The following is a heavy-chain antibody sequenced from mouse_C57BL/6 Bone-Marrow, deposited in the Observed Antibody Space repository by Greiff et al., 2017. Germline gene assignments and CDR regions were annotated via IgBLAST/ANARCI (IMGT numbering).Heavy chain of an antibody. D-gene: IGHD4-1*01. CDR3: ARRGTGTAWFAY. V-gene: IGHV1-81*01. J-gene: IGHJ3*01. CDR1: GYTFTSYG. CDR2: IYPRSGNT. Sequence: QVQLQQSGAELARPGASVKLSCKASGYTFTSYGISWVKQRTGQGLEWIGEIYPRSGNTYYNEKFKGKATLTADKSSSTAYMELRSLTSEDSAVYFCARRGTGTAWFAYWGQGTLVTVSA.